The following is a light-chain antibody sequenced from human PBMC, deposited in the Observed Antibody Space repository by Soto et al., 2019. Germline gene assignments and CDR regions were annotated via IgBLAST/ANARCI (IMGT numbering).Light chain of an antibody. CDR3: QQLNSYPLT. J-gene: IGKJ4*01. CDR1: QGISSS. CDR2: DAS. Sequence: DIQLTQSPSFLSASVGDRVTITCRASQGISSSLAWYQEKPGKAPKLMIYDASTLQSGVPSRFSGSRSGTEFTLTISSLQPEDFATYYCQQLNSYPLTFGGGTEVDIK. V-gene: IGKV1-9*01.